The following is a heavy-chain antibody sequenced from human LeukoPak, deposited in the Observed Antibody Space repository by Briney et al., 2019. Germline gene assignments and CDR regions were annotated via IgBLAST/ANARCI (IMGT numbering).Heavy chain of an antibody. CDR2: ISYDGSNK. J-gene: IGHJ4*02. CDR1: GFTFSSYA. D-gene: IGHD3-22*01. CDR3: ARALDYYDSSGYPLWY. Sequence: GGSLRLSCAASGFTFSSYAMHWVRQAPGKGLEWVAVISYDGSNKYYADSVKGRFTISRDNSKNTLYLQMNSLRAEDTAVYYCARALDYYDSSGYPLWYWGQGTLDTVSS. V-gene: IGHV3-30*04.